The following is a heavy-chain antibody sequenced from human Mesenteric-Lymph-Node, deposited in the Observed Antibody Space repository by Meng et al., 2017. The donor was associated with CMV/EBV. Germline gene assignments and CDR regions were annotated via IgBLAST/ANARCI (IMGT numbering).Heavy chain of an antibody. D-gene: IGHD3-22*01. V-gene: IGHV1-69*06. CDR3: AESYYYDSSGNPYYYYYGMDV. CDR2: IIPIFGTA. Sequence: SVKVSCKASGGTFSSYAISWVRQAPGQGLEWMGGIIPIFGTANYAQKFQGRVTITADKSTSTAYMELSSLRSEDTAVYYCAESYYYDSSGNPYYYYYGMDVWGQGTTVTVSS. J-gene: IGHJ6*02. CDR1: GGTFSSYA.